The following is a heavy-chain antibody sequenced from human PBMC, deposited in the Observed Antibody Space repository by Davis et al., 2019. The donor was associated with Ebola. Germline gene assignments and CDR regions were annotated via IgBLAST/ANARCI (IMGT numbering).Heavy chain of an antibody. V-gene: IGHV4-34*01. CDR2: INHSGST. Sequence: MPSETLSLTCAVYSRSFSAYYWSWIRQPPGKVLEWIGEINHSGSTNYSPSLKSRVTMSVDTSKNQFSLKLNSLTAADTGVYYCAREDGYHYYGMDVWGQGTTVTVSS. CDR3: AREDGYHYYGMDV. J-gene: IGHJ6*02. CDR1: SRSFSAYY. D-gene: IGHD3-22*01.